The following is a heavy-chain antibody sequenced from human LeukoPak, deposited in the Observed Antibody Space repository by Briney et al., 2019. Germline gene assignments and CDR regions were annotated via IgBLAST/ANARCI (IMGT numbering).Heavy chain of an antibody. J-gene: IGHJ4*02. Sequence: LETLSLTCAVYGGSFSGYYWSWIRQPPGKGLEWIGEINHSGSTNYNPSLKSRVTISVDTSKNQFSLKLSSVTAADTAVYYCARGDSSSWYPLDYWGQGTLVTVSS. CDR3: ARGDSSSWYPLDY. V-gene: IGHV4-34*01. CDR2: INHSGST. D-gene: IGHD6-13*01. CDR1: GGSFSGYY.